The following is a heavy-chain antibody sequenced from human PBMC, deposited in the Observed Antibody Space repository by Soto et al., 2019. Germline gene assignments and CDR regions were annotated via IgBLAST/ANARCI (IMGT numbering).Heavy chain of an antibody. CDR1: GFTLTGYS. D-gene: IGHD6-19*01. J-gene: IGHJ5*02. Sequence: SVKVCCKASGFTLTGYSMHWLRQAPGQGLEWMGWISAYNGNTNYAQKLQGRVTMTTDTSTSTAYMELRSLRSDDTAVYYCARESAVAALDPWGQGTLVTVSS. V-gene: IGHV1-18*04. CDR3: ARESAVAALDP. CDR2: ISAYNGNT.